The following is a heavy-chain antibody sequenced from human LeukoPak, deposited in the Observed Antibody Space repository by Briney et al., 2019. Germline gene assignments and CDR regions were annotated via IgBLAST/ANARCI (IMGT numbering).Heavy chain of an antibody. Sequence: SETLSLTCTVSGVSISNYYWTWIRQPPGKGLEWIGYMYYSGSTNYNPSLKSRVTISVDTSKNQFSLKLSSVTAADTAVYYCARVRFGGIGEWGQGTLVTVSS. V-gene: IGHV4-59*01. J-gene: IGHJ4*02. D-gene: IGHD3-10*01. CDR1: GVSISNYY. CDR2: MYYSGST. CDR3: ARVRFGGIGE.